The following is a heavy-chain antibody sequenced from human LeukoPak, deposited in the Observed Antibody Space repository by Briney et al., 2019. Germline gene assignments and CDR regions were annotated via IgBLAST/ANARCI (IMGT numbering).Heavy chain of an antibody. J-gene: IGHJ4*02. CDR1: GGTFSSYA. Sequence: ASVKVSCKASGGTFSSYAISWVRQAPGQGLEWMGGIIPIFGTANYAQKFQGRVTITADGSTSTAYMELSSLRSEDTAVYYCARGWFGEHFDYWGQGTLVTVSS. V-gene: IGHV1-69*13. CDR2: IIPIFGTA. CDR3: ARGWFGEHFDY. D-gene: IGHD3-10*01.